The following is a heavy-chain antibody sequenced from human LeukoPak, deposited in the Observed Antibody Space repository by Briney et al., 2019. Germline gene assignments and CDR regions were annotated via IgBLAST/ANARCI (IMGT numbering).Heavy chain of an antibody. J-gene: IGHJ6*02. CDR1: GYTFTSYG. V-gene: IGHV1-18*01. CDR2: ISAYNGNT. CDR3: ARADIVVVPAAIIPYYYGMDV. Sequence: ASVKVSCKASGYTFTSYGISWVRQAPGQGLEWMGWISAYNGNTNYAQKLQGRVTMTTDTSTSTAYMELRSLRSDDTAVYYCARADIVVVPAAIIPYYYGMDVWGQGTLVTVSS. D-gene: IGHD2-2*01.